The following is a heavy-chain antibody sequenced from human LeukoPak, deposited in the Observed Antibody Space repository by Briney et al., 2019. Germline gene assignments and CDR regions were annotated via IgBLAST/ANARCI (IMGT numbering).Heavy chain of an antibody. D-gene: IGHD3-3*01. CDR3: AKSYYDFWSGYYGGYFDY. J-gene: IGHJ4*02. V-gene: IGHV3-23*01. CDR1: GFTFSSYA. CDR2: ISGSGGST. Sequence: GGSLRLSCAASGFTFSSYAMSWVRQAPGKGLEWVSAISGSGGSTYYADSVKGRFTISRDNSKNTLYLQMNSLGAEDTAVYYCAKSYYDFWSGYYGGYFDYWGQGTLVTVSS.